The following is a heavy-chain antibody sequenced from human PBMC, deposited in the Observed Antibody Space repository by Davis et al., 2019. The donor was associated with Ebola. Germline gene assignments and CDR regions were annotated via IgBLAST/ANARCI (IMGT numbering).Heavy chain of an antibody. D-gene: IGHD1-26*01. J-gene: IGHJ4*02. CDR1: GYTFVNYG. V-gene: IGHV1-18*04. CDR2: IRTYDGNT. CDR3: ARGEGAPDF. Sequence: ASVQVSCKASGYTFVNYGITGVRQAPGQSLEWLGWIRTYDGNTNYAQKLQDRVTMTTDSSTTTVFMELTNLRFEDTAMYWCARGEGAPDFWGQGTLVTVSS.